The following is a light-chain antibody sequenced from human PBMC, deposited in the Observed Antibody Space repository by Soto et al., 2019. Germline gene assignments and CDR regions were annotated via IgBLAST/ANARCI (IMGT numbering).Light chain of an antibody. CDR2: GAS. J-gene: IGKJ4*01. V-gene: IGKV3-20*01. CDR1: QTVNSNF. CDR3: QNYGSSPVT. Sequence: EIVLTQSPGTLSLSPGERATLSCSASQTVNSNFLAWYQQKPGQAPRLLIYGASIRATGIPDRFSGSGSGTDFTLTINKLEPDDFALYFCQNYGSSPVTFGGGTKVEIK.